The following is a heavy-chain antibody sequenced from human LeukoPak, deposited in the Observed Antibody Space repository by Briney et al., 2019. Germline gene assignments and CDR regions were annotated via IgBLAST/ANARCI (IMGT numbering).Heavy chain of an antibody. CDR2: ISGSGGST. J-gene: IGHJ5*02. D-gene: IGHD5-18*01. Sequence: GGSLRLSCAASGFTFSSYAMGWVRQAPGKGLEWVSAISGSGGSTYYADSVKGRFTISRDNSKNTLCLQMNSRRAEGTAVYYCAKDSTSIQLWSNWFDPWGQGTLVTVSS. V-gene: IGHV3-23*01. CDR1: GFTFSSYA. CDR3: AKDSTSIQLWSNWFDP.